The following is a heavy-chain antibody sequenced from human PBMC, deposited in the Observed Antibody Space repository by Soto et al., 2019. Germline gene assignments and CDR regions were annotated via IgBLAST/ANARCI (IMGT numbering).Heavy chain of an antibody. V-gene: IGHV4-31*03. J-gene: IGHJ4*02. Sequence: SETLSLTCTVSGGSISSGGYYWSWIRQHPGKGLEWIGYIYYSGSTYYNPSLKSRVTISVDTSKNQFSLKLSSVTAADTSVYHCACPGRYYGSGSYSPFDYWGQGTLVTVSS. CDR1: GGSISSGGYY. CDR3: ACPGRYYGSGSYSPFDY. CDR2: IYYSGST. D-gene: IGHD3-10*01.